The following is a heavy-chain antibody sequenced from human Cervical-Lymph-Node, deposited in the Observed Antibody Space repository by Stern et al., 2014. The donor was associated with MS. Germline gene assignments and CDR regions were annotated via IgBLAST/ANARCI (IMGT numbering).Heavy chain of an antibody. J-gene: IGHJ6*02. Sequence: VQLGESGPRLVKPSQTLSLTCTVSGGSIRSGGFYCTWVRQPAGKGPEWIGRMYATGGSPYTPSHQSRTTIREATTKNQFPLPVRSMTAADTAIYYCVRDHDYYGMDVWGQGTTVTVSS. CDR2: MYATGGS. CDR1: GGSIRSGGFY. V-gene: IGHV4-61*02. CDR3: VRDHDYYGMDV.